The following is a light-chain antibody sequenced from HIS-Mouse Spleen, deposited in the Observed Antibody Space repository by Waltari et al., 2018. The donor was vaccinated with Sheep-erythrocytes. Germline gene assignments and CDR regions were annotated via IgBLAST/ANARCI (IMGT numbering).Light chain of an antibody. CDR3: CSYAGSYNHV. CDR1: SSYAGGYNY. CDR2: DVS. J-gene: IGLJ1*01. Sequence: QSALTQPRPVSGSPGPSVTIPCTGTSSYAGGYNYVSWYQQHPGKAPKLMIYDVSKRPSGVPDRFSGSKSGNTASLTISGLQAEDEADYYCCSYAGSYNHVFATGTKVTVL. V-gene: IGLV2-11*01.